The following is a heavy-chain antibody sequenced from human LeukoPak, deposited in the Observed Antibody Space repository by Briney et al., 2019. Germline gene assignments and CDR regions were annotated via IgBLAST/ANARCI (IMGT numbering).Heavy chain of an antibody. CDR2: ISYDGSNK. Sequence: SGGPLRLSCAASGFTFSSYGMHWVRQAPGKGLEWVAVISYDGSNKYYADSVKGRFTISRDNSKNTLYLQMNSLRAEDTAVYYCAKSLDSGGMDVWGQGTTVTVSS. CDR1: GFTFSSYG. D-gene: IGHD4-17*01. V-gene: IGHV3-30*18. J-gene: IGHJ6*02. CDR3: AKSLDSGGMDV.